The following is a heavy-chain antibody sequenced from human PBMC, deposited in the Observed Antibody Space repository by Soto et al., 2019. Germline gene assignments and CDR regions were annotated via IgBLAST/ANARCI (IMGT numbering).Heavy chain of an antibody. D-gene: IGHD3-22*01. CDR3: AREALISMRDYYFTY. V-gene: IGHV1-46*01. CDR1: GYTFTNYY. CDR2: INPSGGST. Sequence: GASVKVSCKASGYTFTNYYIHWVRQAPGQGLEWMGIINPSGGSTSYAQRFRGRVTMTRDTSTSTVYMDLSGLRSDDTAVYYCAREALISMRDYYFTYWGQGTMVTVSS. J-gene: IGHJ4*02.